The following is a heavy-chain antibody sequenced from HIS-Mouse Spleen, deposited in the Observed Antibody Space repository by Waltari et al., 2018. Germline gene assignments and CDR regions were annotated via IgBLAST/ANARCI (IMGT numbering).Heavy chain of an antibody. CDR3: AKDKHHAFDY. J-gene: IGHJ4*02. V-gene: IGHV3-30*18. CDR2: ISYDGSNK. CDR1: GFTFSSYG. Sequence: QVQLVESGGGVVQPGRSLRLSCAASGFTFSSYGMHWVRQAPGKGLGWWAVISYDGSNKYYADSVKGRFTISRDNSKNTLYLQMNSLRAEDTAVYYCAKDKHHAFDYWGQGTLVTVSS.